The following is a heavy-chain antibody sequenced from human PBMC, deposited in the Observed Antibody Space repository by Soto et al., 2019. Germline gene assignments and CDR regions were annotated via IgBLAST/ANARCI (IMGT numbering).Heavy chain of an antibody. V-gene: IGHV3-7*01. CDR1: GFTFSSYW. Sequence: EVQLVESGGGLVQPGGSLRLSCAASGFTFSSYWMSWVRQAPGKVLEGVANIKQDGSEKYYVDSVKGRFTIPIDNAKNSLYLQLKSLAAEDTTVYNSASGGELRLGGEYWGQGTLVTVSS. CDR3: ASGGELRLGGEY. D-gene: IGHD5-12*01. J-gene: IGHJ4*02. CDR2: IKQDGSEK.